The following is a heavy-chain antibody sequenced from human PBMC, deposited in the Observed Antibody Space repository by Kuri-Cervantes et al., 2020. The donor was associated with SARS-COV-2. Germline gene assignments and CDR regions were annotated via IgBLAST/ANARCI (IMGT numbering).Heavy chain of an antibody. CDR2: ISDSGANT. J-gene: IGHJ1*01. Sequence: GGSLRLSCAASGFTFSGYAMSWVRQAPGKGLEWISGISDSGANTYYADSVKGRFTISRDNSKSTLYLQMNSLTAGDTAVYYCARAPSILGATLGYFQQWGQGTLVTVSS. CDR1: GFTFSGYA. V-gene: IGHV3-23*01. CDR3: ARAPSILGATLGYFQQ. D-gene: IGHD1-26*01.